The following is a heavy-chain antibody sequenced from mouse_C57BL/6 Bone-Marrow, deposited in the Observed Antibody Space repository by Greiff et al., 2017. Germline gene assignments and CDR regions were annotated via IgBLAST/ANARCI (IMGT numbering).Heavy chain of an antibody. J-gene: IGHJ4*01. V-gene: IGHV14-4*01. D-gene: IGHD1-1*01. CDR3: TTSPYVAMDY. Sequence: EVKLVESGAELVRPGASVTLSCTASGFNIKDDYMHWVKQRPEQGLEWIGWIDPENGDTEYASKFQGKATITADTSSNTAYLHLSSLTSEDTAVDYCTTSPYVAMDYWGQGTSVTVSS. CDR1: GFNIKDDY. CDR2: IDPENGDT.